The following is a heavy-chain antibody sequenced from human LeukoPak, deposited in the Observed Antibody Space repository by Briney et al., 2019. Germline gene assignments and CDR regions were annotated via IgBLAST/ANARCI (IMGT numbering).Heavy chain of an antibody. CDR2: INHSGST. D-gene: IGHD3-10*01. J-gene: IGHJ6*02. CDR3: ARGPSNLWYYYYYGMDV. V-gene: IGHV4-34*01. Sequence: PSETLSLTCAVYGGSSSGYYWSWIRQPPGKGLEWIGEINHSGSTNYNPSLKSRVTISVDTSKNQFSLKLSSVTAADTAVYYCARGPSNLWYYYYYGMDVWGQGTTVTVSS. CDR1: GGSSSGYY.